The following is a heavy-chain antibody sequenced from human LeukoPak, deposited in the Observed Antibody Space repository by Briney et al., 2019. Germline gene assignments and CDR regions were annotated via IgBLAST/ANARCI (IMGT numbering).Heavy chain of an antibody. CDR3: ARHVHVLRYRP. V-gene: IGHV4-34*01. Sequence: PSETLSLTCAVYGGSFSGYYWSWIRQPPGKGLERIGEINHSGSTNYNPSLKSRVTISVDTSKNQFSLKLSSVTAADTAVYYCARHVHVLRYRPWGQGTLVTVSS. D-gene: IGHD3-9*01. CDR2: INHSGST. CDR1: GGSFSGYY. J-gene: IGHJ5*02.